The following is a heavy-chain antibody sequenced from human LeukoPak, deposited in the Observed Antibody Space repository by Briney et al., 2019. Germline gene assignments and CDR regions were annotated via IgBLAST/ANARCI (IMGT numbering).Heavy chain of an antibody. V-gene: IGHV3-53*01. Sequence: GGSLRLSCAASGFTVSSNYMSWVRRAPGKGLEWVSVIYSGGSTYYADSVKGRFTISRDNSKNTLYLQMNSLRAEDTAVYYCARGYYYDSSGYFENWGQGTLVTVSS. CDR1: GFTVSSNY. J-gene: IGHJ4*02. D-gene: IGHD3-22*01. CDR2: IYSGGST. CDR3: ARGYYYDSSGYFEN.